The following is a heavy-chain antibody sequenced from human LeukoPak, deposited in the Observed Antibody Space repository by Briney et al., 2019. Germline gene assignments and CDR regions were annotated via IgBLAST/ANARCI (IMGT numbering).Heavy chain of an antibody. Sequence: PGRSLRLSCAASGFTFSSYSMNRVRQAPGKGLEWVLSISSSSSYIYYADSVKGRFTISRDNAKNSLYLQMNSLRAEDTAVYYCARGDSGWFRDYWGQGTLVTVSS. CDR1: GFTFSSYS. CDR2: ISSSSSYI. D-gene: IGHD6-19*01. V-gene: IGHV3-21*01. J-gene: IGHJ4*02. CDR3: ARGDSGWFRDY.